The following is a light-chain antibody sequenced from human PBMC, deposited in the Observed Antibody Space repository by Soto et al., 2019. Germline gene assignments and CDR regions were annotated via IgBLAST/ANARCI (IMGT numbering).Light chain of an antibody. CDR3: CSYAGNSLWV. CDR1: SSDVGGYNY. J-gene: IGLJ3*02. V-gene: IGLV2-11*01. CDR2: DVS. Sequence: QSALTQPRSVSGSPGQSVTISCTGTSSDVGGYNYVSWYQQHPGKAPKLVIYDVSKRPSGVPDRFSGSKSGNTASLTISGLQAEDEADYCRCSYAGNSLWVFGGGTKLTVL.